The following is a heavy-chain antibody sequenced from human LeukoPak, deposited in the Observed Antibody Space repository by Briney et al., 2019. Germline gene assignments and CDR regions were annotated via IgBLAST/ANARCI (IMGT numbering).Heavy chain of an antibody. J-gene: IGHJ4*02. D-gene: IGHD3-9*01. CDR2: IYPSGGAT. V-gene: IGHV1-46*01. Sequence: ASVKVSCKASGYIFTTHSMHWVRQAPGQGLEWMGIIYPSGGATSYAQKFQGRVTMTRDTSTSTIYMELSSLRSEDTAVYFCARGILTGYYFDYWGQGTLVTVSS. CDR3: ARGILTGYYFDY. CDR1: GYIFTTHS.